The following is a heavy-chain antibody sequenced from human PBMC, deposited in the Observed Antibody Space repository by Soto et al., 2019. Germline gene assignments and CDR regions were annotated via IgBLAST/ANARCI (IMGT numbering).Heavy chain of an antibody. CDR2: ISYDGNNK. J-gene: IGHJ6*02. Sequence: QAQLVESGGGVVQPGRSLRLSCAASTFTLSTYGMHWVRQAPGKGLEWVAVISYDGNNKYYADSVKGRFTISRDNSRNTLSLQMNSLTTEDTAVYYCARGAEYQVLSRDYFYGVDVWGQGIMVTVSS. V-gene: IGHV3-30*03. D-gene: IGHD2-2*01. CDR3: ARGAEYQVLSRDYFYGVDV. CDR1: TFTLSTYG.